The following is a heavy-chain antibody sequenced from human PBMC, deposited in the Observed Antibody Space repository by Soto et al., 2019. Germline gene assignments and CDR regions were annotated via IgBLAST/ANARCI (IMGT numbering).Heavy chain of an antibody. D-gene: IGHD6-6*01. Sequence: SETLSLTCAVYGGSFSGYYWSWIRQPPGKGLEWIGEINHSGSTNYNPSFKSRVTISVDTSKNQFSLKLSSVTAADTAVYYCASLRLAARVSYYYYYMDVWGKGTTVTVSS. J-gene: IGHJ6*03. V-gene: IGHV4-34*01. CDR3: ASLRLAARVSYYYYYMDV. CDR1: GGSFSGYY. CDR2: INHSGST.